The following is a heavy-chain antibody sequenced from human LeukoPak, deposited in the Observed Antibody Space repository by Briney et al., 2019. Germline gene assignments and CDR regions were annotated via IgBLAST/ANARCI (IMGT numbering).Heavy chain of an antibody. Sequence: SETLSLTCTVSGGSISSYYWSWIRQPPGKGLEWIGYIYYSGSTNYNPSLKSRVTISVDTSKNQFSLKLSSVTAADTAVYYCARDLLVGANSDYWGQGTLVTVSS. V-gene: IGHV4-59*01. CDR2: IYYSGST. J-gene: IGHJ4*02. CDR1: GGSISSYY. D-gene: IGHD1-26*01. CDR3: ARDLLVGANSDY.